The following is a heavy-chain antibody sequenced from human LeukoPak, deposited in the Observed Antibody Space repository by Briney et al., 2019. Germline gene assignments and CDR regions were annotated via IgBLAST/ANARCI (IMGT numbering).Heavy chain of an antibody. CDR1: GDSIASGSFF. CDR2: ISPTGAT. CDR3: ARRNRPLRFYGY. Sequence: KPSQTLSLTCSVSGDSIASGSFFWSWIRQPAGKALEWIGRISPTGATDYSPSLKSRVTIFMDTSQNHFSLRLSSVTAADTAVYYCARRNRPLRFYGYWGQGTLVTVSS. V-gene: IGHV4-61*02. D-gene: IGHD3-3*01. J-gene: IGHJ4*02.